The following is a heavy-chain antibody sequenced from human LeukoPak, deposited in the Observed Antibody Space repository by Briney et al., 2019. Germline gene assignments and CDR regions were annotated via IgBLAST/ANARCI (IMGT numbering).Heavy chain of an antibody. CDR1: GFTFSSYE. V-gene: IGHV3-48*03. CDR3: AGHHQAYSRTY. D-gene: IGHD6-13*01. Sequence: GGSLRLSCAASGFTFSSYEMNWVRQAPGKGLEWVSYISTSGRIKYYADSVKGRFTISRDNAKNSLYLQMNSLRAEDTAVYYCAGHHQAYSRTYWGQGTLVTVSS. CDR2: ISTSGRIK. J-gene: IGHJ4*02.